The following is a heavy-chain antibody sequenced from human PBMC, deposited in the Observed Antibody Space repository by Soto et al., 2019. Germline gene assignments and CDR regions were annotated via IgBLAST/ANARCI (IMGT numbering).Heavy chain of an antibody. V-gene: IGHV3-73*01. CDR2: IRNKADNYAT. Sequence: PGGSLRLSCAASGFTFGGSAVHWVRQASGKGLEWVGRIRNKADNYATAYAASVKGRFTISRDDSKTTAYLQMNSLKTEDTAVYYCTRQVAVAGNYYYMDVWGKGTTVTVSS. CDR1: GFTFGGSA. CDR3: TRQVAVAGNYYYMDV. J-gene: IGHJ6*03. D-gene: IGHD6-19*01.